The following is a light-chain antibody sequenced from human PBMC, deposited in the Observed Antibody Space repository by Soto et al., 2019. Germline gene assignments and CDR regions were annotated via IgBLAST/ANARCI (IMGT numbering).Light chain of an antibody. J-gene: IGKJ4*01. CDR1: QSVSSNY. CDR3: QQDGGSPRDS. V-gene: IGKV3-20*01. Sequence: EIVLTQSPGTLSLSPGERATLSCRASQSVSSNYLAWYQQKPGQTPRLLIYGAFSRATGIPDRFSGSGSGTDFTLTISRLEPEDVAVYYCQQDGGSPRDSFGGGTKVEIK. CDR2: GAF.